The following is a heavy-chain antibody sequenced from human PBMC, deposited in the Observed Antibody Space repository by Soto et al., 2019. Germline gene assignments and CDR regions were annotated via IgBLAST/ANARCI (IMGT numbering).Heavy chain of an antibody. CDR1: GYSFTAYG. J-gene: IGHJ6*02. V-gene: IGHV1-18*01. CDR3: ARDAPPPELRFLEWHNYDYNGMDV. CDR2: ISCYNGKT. D-gene: IGHD3-3*01. Sequence: QVQVVQSGDEVKETGASVRVSCKTSGYSFTAYGISWVRQAPGQGLEWMGWISCYNGKTKYAQKVQGRVTMTTDTSTRKAYMEVRSLRSDETAIYYCARDAPPPELRFLEWHNYDYNGMDVWGQGTTVTVSS.